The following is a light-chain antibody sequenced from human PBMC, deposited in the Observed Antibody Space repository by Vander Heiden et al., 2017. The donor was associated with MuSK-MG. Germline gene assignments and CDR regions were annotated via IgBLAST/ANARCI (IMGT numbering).Light chain of an antibody. V-gene: IGKV1-39*01. CDR2: AAS. CDR1: ENINSY. J-gene: IGKJ3*01. CDR3: QQSYNNPIFT. Sequence: IQMTHSPLSLSASPGDRVTLTCRASENINSYLNWYQQRPGKAPKLLIFAASRLESGVTSRFSGSGYETDFTLTITSRQQEDFASYYCQQSYNNPIFTFGHGTKVDIK.